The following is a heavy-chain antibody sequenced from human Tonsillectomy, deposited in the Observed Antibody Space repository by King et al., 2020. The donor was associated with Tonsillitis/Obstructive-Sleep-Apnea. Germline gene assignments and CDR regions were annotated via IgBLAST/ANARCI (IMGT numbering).Heavy chain of an antibody. CDR3: TASYIIVVVPAAQYYFDY. Sequence: VQLVQSGGGLVKPGGSLRLSCAASGFTCSNAWMSWVRQGPGRGVEWVGRIKSKTHGGAADYAAPVKGRFTISRDDSKNTLYLQMNSLKTEDTAVYYCTASYIIVVVPAAQYYFDYWGQGTLVTVSS. CDR2: IKSKTHGGAA. CDR1: GFTCSNAW. V-gene: IGHV3-15*01. D-gene: IGHD2-2*01. J-gene: IGHJ4*02.